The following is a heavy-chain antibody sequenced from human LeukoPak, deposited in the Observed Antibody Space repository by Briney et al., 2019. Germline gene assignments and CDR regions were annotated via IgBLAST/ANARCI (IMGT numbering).Heavy chain of an antibody. CDR3: ASGGYSSSWPFDY. D-gene: IGHD6-13*01. CDR1: GFTVSSNY. V-gene: IGHV3-53*01. Sequence: GGCLRLSCAASGFTVSSNYMSWVRQAPGKGLEWVSVIYSGGSTYYADSVKGRFTISRDNSKSTLYLQMNSLRAEDTAVYYCASGGYSSSWPFDYWGQGTLVTVSS. CDR2: IYSGGST. J-gene: IGHJ4*02.